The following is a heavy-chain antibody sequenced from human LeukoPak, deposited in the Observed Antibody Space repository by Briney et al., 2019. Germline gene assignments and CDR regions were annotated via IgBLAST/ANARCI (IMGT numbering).Heavy chain of an antibody. CDR2: IYTSGST. J-gene: IGHJ6*03. CDR3: AREAPDIVVVVAYYYMDV. CDR1: GGSISSYY. D-gene: IGHD2-15*01. Sequence: SETLSLTCTVSGGSISSYYWSWIRQPAGKGLEWIGRIYTSGSTNYNPSLKSRVTMSVDTSKNQFSLKLSSVTAADTAVYYCAREAPDIVVVVAYYYMDVWGKGTTVTVSS. V-gene: IGHV4-4*07.